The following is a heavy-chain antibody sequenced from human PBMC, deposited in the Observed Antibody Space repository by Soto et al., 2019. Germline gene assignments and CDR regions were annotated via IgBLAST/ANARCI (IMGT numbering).Heavy chain of an antibody. D-gene: IGHD1-26*01. CDR3: TTDRRIGRGRHYYCCGMDV. CDR2: IKRKTDGGTN. J-gene: IGHJ6*02. Sequence: EVQLVESGGGLVKPGGSLRLSCAASGFTFSNAWMSWVRQAPGKGLEWVGRIKRKTDGGTNDYAAPVKGRFSISRDDTENKQYLQMNSLKIEDTAVDDCTTDRRIGRGRHYYCCGMDVWGQGTTVTVSS. V-gene: IGHV3-15*01. CDR1: GFTFSNAW.